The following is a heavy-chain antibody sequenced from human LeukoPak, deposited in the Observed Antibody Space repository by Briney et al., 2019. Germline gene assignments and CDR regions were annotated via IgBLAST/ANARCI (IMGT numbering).Heavy chain of an antibody. CDR2: FYDSGST. Sequence: SETLSLTCSVSGDSISSHYWSWIRQPPGKGLEWIGFFYDSGSTNYKSSLKSQVTMSVDTSKNQFSLKLSSVTAADTAVYYCARVLQNYYHLDVWGTGTTVTVSS. J-gene: IGHJ6*03. CDR1: GDSISSHY. D-gene: IGHD2/OR15-2a*01. V-gene: IGHV4-59*11. CDR3: ARVLQNYYHLDV.